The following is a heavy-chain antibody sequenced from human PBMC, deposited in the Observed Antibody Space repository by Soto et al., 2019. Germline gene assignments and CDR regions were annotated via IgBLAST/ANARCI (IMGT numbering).Heavy chain of an antibody. CDR3: ARRKVQMVPVGTYYGVVF. J-gene: IGHJ6*02. Sequence: QVPLVQSGSEVKKPGATVKDSCKTSCYTFTSYGISWLRQAPEQGPDWMGWISAYNGNTNYGQKLQSSVTMTTDTSTSTAYTELRRLRSDDTAVHYCARRKVQMVPVGTYYGVVFWGQGATVSVS. CDR1: CYTFTSYG. CDR2: ISAYNGNT. D-gene: IGHD2-21*02. V-gene: IGHV1-18*01.